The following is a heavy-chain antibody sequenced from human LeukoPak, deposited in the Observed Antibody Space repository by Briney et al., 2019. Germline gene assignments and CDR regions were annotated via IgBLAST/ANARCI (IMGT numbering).Heavy chain of an antibody. J-gene: IGHJ3*02. CDR3: ARESSPIGPFIVGVVDEKQDAFDI. V-gene: IGHV1-18*01. CDR2: ISAYSGNT. CDR1: GYTFTSYG. D-gene: IGHD1-26*01. Sequence: ASVKVSCKASGYTFTSYGISWVRQAPGQGLEWMGWISAYSGNTNYAQKLQGRVTMTTDTSTSTAYMELRSLRSDDTAVYYCARESSPIGPFIVGVVDEKQDAFDIWGQGTMVTVSS.